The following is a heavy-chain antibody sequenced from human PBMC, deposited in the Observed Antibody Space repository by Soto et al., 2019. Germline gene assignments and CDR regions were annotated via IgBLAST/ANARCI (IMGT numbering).Heavy chain of an antibody. CDR3: ARYYYDSSGYSQTGLAWFDP. D-gene: IGHD3-22*01. V-gene: IGHV4-59*01. CDR2: IYYSGST. Sequence: SETLSLTCTVSGGSISSYYWSWIRQPPGKGLEWIGYIYYSGSTNYNPSLKSRVTISVDTSKNQFSLKLSSVTAADTAVYYCARYYYDSSGYSQTGLAWFDPWGQGTLVTVSS. CDR1: GGSISSYY. J-gene: IGHJ5*02.